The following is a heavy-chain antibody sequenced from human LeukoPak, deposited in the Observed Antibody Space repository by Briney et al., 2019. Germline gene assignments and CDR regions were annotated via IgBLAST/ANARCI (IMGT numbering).Heavy chain of an antibody. CDR2: ISGSGGST. CDR3: AKGYSGYYGSGSYYPDAFDI. Sequence: GGSLRLSCAASGFTFSSYAMSWVRQAPGKGLEWGSAISGSGGSTYYADSVKGRFTISRDNSKNTLYLQMNSLRAEDTAVYYCAKGYSGYYGSGSYYPDAFDIWGQGTMVTVSS. J-gene: IGHJ3*02. V-gene: IGHV3-23*01. D-gene: IGHD3-10*01. CDR1: GFTFSSYA.